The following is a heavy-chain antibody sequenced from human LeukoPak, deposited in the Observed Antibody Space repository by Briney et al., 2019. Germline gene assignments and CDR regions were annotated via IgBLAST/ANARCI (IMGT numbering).Heavy chain of an antibody. V-gene: IGHV4-30-4*01. J-gene: IGHJ2*01. D-gene: IGHD4-17*01. Sequence: SETLSLTCTVSGGSISSGDYYWSWIRQPPGKGLEWIGYIYYSGSTYYNPSLKSRVTISVDTSKNQFSLKLSSVTAADTAVYYCARALVDYGDFDFGLWGRGTLVTVSS. CDR3: ARALVDYGDFDFGL. CDR1: GGSISSGDYY. CDR2: IYYSGST.